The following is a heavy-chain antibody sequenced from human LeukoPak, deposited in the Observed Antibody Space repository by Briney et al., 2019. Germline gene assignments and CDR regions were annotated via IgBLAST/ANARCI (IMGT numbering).Heavy chain of an antibody. Sequence: GGSLRLSCAASGFTFSSYGMHWVRQAPGKGLEGVAVTWFDGSNKYYADSAKGRFTISRDNSKNTLYLQMNSLRAEDTAVYYCARDGERIAAAVLYDYWGQGTLVTVSS. D-gene: IGHD6-13*01. V-gene: IGHV3-33*01. CDR2: TWFDGSNK. CDR3: ARDGERIAAAVLYDY. J-gene: IGHJ4*02. CDR1: GFTFSSYG.